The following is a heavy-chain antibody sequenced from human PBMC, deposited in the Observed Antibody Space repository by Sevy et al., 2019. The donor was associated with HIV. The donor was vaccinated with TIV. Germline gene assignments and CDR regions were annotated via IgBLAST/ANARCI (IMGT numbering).Heavy chain of an antibody. D-gene: IGHD6-13*01. CDR3: ARDRGSSLDWFDP. Sequence: SQTLSLTCAISGDGVSSNSAAWNWIRQSPSRSLEWLGSTYYRSKWCNDYAVSVKSRITINPDTSKNQFSLQLNSVTPEDTAVYYCARDRGSSLDWFDPWGQGTLVTVSS. CDR1: GDGVSSNSAA. J-gene: IGHJ5*02. V-gene: IGHV6-1*01. CDR2: TYYRSKWCN.